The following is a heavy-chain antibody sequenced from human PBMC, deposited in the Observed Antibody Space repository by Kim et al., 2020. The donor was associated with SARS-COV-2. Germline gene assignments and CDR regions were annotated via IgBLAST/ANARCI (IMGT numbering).Heavy chain of an antibody. CDR2: ISSSGSTI. CDR1: GFTFSSYE. CDR3: ARDQGYCTNGVCYPGYYYGMDV. D-gene: IGHD2-8*01. Sequence: GGSLRLSCAASGFTFSSYEMNWVRQAPGKGLEWVSYISSSGSTIYYADSVKGRFTISRDNAKNSLYLQMNSLRAEDTAVYYCARDQGYCTNGVCYPGYYYGMDVWGQGTTVTVSS. J-gene: IGHJ6*02. V-gene: IGHV3-48*03.